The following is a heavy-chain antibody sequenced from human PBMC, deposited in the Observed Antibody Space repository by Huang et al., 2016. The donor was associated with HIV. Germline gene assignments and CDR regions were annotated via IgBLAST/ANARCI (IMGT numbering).Heavy chain of an antibody. J-gene: IGHJ3*01. CDR1: GGSISSSTFN. CDR3: ARQSDPVSAPPDAFDV. CDR2: ITYSGNT. D-gene: IGHD6-19*01. V-gene: IGHV4-39*02. Sequence: LVKPSETLSLTCTVSGGSISSSTFNWGWIRQPPGKGLQWIGSITYSGNTDYNPSLKSRVTISVDTSKNHFSLRLGAVTSADTALYYCARQSDPVSAPPDAFDVWGRGALVTVSS.